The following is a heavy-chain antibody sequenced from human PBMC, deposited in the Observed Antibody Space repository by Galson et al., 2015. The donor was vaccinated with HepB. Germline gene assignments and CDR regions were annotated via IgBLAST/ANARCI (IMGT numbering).Heavy chain of an antibody. Sequence: SLRLSCAASGFTFSSYAMSWVRQAPGKGLEWVSAISGSGGSTYYADSVKGRFTISRDNSNNTLYLQMNSLRAEDTAVYYCAKAGLCGGDCYSVTRSRYLRGTFDYWGQGTLVTVSS. CDR3: AKAGLCGGDCYSVTRSRYLRGTFDY. CDR1: GFTFSSYA. D-gene: IGHD2-21*02. CDR2: ISGSGGST. J-gene: IGHJ4*02. V-gene: IGHV3-23*01.